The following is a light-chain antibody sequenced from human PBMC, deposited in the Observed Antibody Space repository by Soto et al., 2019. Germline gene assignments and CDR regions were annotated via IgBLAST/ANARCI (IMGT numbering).Light chain of an antibody. CDR3: TSHAGSNNYV. CDR2: EVS. CDR1: SSDVGGYNY. J-gene: IGLJ1*01. V-gene: IGLV2-8*01. Sequence: QSALTEPPSASGSLGKSVTISCTGTSSDVGGYNYVSWYQQHPGKAPKLIISEVSKRPSGVPDRFSGSKSGNTASLTVSGLQAEDEADYYCTSHAGSNNYVFGTGTKVTVL.